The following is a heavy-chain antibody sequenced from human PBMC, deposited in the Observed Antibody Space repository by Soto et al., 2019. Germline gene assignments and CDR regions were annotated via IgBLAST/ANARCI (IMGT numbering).Heavy chain of an antibody. CDR3: ARDLGWAFDS. V-gene: IGHV3-48*02. J-gene: IGHJ4*02. CDR1: GFTFSTFS. CDR2: ISGGGRPI. D-gene: IGHD6-19*01. Sequence: PGGSLRLSCAASGFTFSTFSMNWFRQAPGRGLEWISYISGGGRPISYADSVKGRFTISRDNAKNSLYLQMDSLTDEDTAVYYCARDLGWAFDSWGQGTLVTVSS.